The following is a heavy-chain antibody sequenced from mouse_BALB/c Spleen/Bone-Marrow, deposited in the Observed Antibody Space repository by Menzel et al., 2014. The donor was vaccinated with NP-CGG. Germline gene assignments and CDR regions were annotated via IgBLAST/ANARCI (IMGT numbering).Heavy chain of an antibody. V-gene: IGHV5-12*02. CDR2: ISNGGGST. Sequence: EVKLQESGGGLVQPGGSLKLSCATSGFTFRDYYMYWVRQTPEKRLEWVAYISNGGGSTYYPDTVKGRFTISRDNAKNTLYLQMSRLKSEGTAMYYCARQGTLDYWGQGTSVTVSS. CDR3: ARQGTLDY. J-gene: IGHJ4*01. CDR1: GFTFRDYY.